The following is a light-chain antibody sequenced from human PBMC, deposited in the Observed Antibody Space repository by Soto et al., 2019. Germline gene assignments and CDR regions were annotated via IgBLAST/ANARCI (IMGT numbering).Light chain of an antibody. V-gene: IGLV2-14*01. Sequence: SSLTRPASLSGSTGESMTSSCTGTISDVXGYNYVSLDQLPPGKVPKLMIYEVSNRPSGVSNSLFGSKSGYTPSLTISGLQAEDEADYYCSSYTSSSTTYVSGTGTKVTVL. CDR2: EVS. J-gene: IGLJ1*01. CDR3: SSYTSSSTTYV. CDR1: ISDVXGYNY.